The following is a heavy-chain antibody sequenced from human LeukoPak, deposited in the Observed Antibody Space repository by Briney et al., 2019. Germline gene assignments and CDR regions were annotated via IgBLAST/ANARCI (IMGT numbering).Heavy chain of an antibody. V-gene: IGHV3-23*01. D-gene: IGHD3-22*01. CDR3: AKAPPLYYYDSSGYYNGGFAY. CDR1: GFTFSSYA. CDR2: ISGSGGST. Sequence: GGSLRLSCAASGFTFSSYAMSWVRQAPGKGLEGVSAISGSGGSTYYADSVKGRFTISRDNSKNTLYLQMNSLRAEDTAVYYCAKAPPLYYYDSSGYYNGGFAYWGQGTLVTVSS. J-gene: IGHJ4*02.